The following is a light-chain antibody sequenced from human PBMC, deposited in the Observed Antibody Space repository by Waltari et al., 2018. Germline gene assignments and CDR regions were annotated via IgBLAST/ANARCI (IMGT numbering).Light chain of an antibody. J-gene: IGLJ3*02. CDR3: LAWDSSLTVWM. CDR2: RTD. V-gene: IGLV10-54*04. Sequence: QAGLTQPPSVSKGLGQNATLTCTGNINNVGNQGAAWLQQHPGHPPKLLSYRTDDRPSGISERFAAFRSGNTASLMISGLQPEDEGDYYCLAWDSSLTVWMFGGGTKLTVL. CDR1: INNVGNQG.